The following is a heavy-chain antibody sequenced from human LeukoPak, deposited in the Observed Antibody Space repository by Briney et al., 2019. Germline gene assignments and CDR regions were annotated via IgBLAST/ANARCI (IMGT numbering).Heavy chain of an antibody. D-gene: IGHD6-13*01. V-gene: IGHV3-66*01. CDR2: IYSGGST. CDR1: GLTVSSNY. Sequence: PGGSLRLSCAASGLTVSSNYMSWVRQAPGKGLEWVSVIYSGGSTYYADSVKGRFTISRDNSKNTLYLQMNSLRAEDTAVYYCARDKRSSWSSYYYYGMDVWGQGTTVTVSS. CDR3: ARDKRSSWSSYYYYGMDV. J-gene: IGHJ6*02.